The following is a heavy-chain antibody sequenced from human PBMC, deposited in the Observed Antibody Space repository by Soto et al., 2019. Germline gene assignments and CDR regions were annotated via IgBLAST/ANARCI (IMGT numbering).Heavy chain of an antibody. V-gene: IGHV4-59*01. J-gene: IGHJ4*02. CDR2: IYYRGST. CDR1: GGSISNYY. Sequence: QVQLQESGPGLVKPSETQSLTCIVSGGSISNYYWSWIRQPPGKGLEWIGYIYYRGSTNYNPSLKSRVTISVDTSKNQFSLKLSSVTAADTAVYYCARGGYNWNDVTDYWGQGTLVTVSS. CDR3: ARGGYNWNDVTDY. D-gene: IGHD1-20*01.